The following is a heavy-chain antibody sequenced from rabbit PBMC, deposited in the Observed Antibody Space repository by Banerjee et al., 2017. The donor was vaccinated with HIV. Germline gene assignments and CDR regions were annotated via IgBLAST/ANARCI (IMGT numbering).Heavy chain of an antibody. V-gene: IGHV1S40*01. CDR1: GFSFSSSYY. CDR2: IYGGSGVNT. D-gene: IGHD7-1*01. Sequence: QSLEESGGDLVKPGASLTLTCTASGFSFSSSYYMCWVRQAPGKGLEWIACIYGGSGVNTSYASWATGRFTVSKTSSTTVTLQMTSLTAADTATYFCARGGYSGISHLNLWGPGTLVTVS. CDR3: ARGGYSGISHLNL. J-gene: IGHJ4*01.